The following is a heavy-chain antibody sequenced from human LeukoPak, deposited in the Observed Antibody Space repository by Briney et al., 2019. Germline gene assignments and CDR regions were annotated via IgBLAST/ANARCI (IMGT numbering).Heavy chain of an antibody. CDR2: IIPIFGTA. J-gene: IGHJ6*03. CDR1: GGTFSSYA. CDR3: AREIVVVPAHHYYMDV. V-gene: IGHV1-69*13. Sequence: SVKVSCKASGGTFSSYAISWVRQAPGLGLEWMGGIIPIFGTANYAQKFQGRVTITADESTSTAYMELSSLRSEDTAVYYCAREIVVVPAHHYYMDVWGKGTTVTVSS. D-gene: IGHD2-2*01.